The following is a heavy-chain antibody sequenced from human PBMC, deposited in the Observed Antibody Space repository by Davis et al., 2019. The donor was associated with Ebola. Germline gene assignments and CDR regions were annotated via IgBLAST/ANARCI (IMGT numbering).Heavy chain of an antibody. J-gene: IGHJ4*02. Sequence: GESLKISCAASGFTFSSYAMNWVRQAPGKGLEWVSSISSGSSYIYYADSVKGRFTISRDNAKNSLYLQINSLRAEDTAVYYCARDGWYYFDSWGQGTLVTVSS. D-gene: IGHD6-19*01. V-gene: IGHV3-21*01. CDR2: ISSGSSYI. CDR1: GFTFSSYA. CDR3: ARDGWYYFDS.